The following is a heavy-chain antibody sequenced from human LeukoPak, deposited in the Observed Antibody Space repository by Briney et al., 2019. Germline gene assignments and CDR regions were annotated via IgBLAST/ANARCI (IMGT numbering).Heavy chain of an antibody. CDR1: GYTFTGYY. CDR2: INPNSGGT. CDR3: ARDQYSSSWYSSAKDAFDI. J-gene: IGHJ3*02. Sequence: ASVTVSCKASGYTFTGYYMHWVRQAPGQGLEWMGRINPNSGGTNYAQKFQGRVTMTRDTSISTAYMELSRLRSDDTAVYYCARDQYSSSWYSSAKDAFDIWGQGTMVTVSS. V-gene: IGHV1-2*06. D-gene: IGHD6-13*01.